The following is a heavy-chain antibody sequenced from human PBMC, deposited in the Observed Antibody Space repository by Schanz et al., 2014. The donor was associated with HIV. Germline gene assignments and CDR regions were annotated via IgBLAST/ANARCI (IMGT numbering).Heavy chain of an antibody. V-gene: IGHV3-23*04. CDR1: GFTFSSYA. Sequence: EVQLVESGGGLVQRGGSLRLSCVASGFTFSSYAMSWVRQAPGKGLEWVSAISGSGGSTYYADSVKGRFTISRDNSKNTLYLQMSGLRAEDTAVYFCAKDSRLEWLNPYNYYGMDVWGQGTTVAVSS. CDR2: ISGSGGST. J-gene: IGHJ6*02. CDR3: AKDSRLEWLNPYNYYGMDV. D-gene: IGHD3-3*01.